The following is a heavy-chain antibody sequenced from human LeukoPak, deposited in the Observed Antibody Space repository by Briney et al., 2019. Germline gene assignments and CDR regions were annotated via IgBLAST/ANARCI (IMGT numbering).Heavy chain of an antibody. CDR2: ISSSSSYI. CDR1: GGSISSGDYY. Sequence: LSLTCTVSGGSISSGDYYWSWIRQPPGKGLEWVSSISSSSSYIYYADSVKGRFTISRDNAKNSLYLQMNSLRAEDTAVYYCARDSATNAYWGQGTLVTVSS. J-gene: IGHJ4*02. D-gene: IGHD2-8*01. CDR3: ARDSATNAY. V-gene: IGHV3-11*06.